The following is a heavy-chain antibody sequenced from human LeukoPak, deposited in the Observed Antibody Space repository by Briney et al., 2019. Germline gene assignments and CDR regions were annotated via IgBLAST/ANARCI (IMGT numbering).Heavy chain of an antibody. J-gene: IGHJ5*02. CDR1: GGSISSGDYY. CDR2: IYYSGST. D-gene: IGHD3-10*01. Sequence: PSGTLSLTCTVSGGSISSGDYYWSWIRQPPGTGLEWIGYIYYSGSTYYNPSLKSRVTTSVDTSKNQFSLKLSSVTAADTAVYYCARISVVRGVEFDPWGQGTLVTVSS. CDR3: ARISVVRGVEFDP. V-gene: IGHV4-30-4*01.